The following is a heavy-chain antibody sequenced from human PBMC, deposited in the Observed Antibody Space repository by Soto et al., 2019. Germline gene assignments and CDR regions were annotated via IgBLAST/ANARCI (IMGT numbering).Heavy chain of an antibody. Sequence: EVQLLESGGGLVQPGGSLRLSCVASGFSFSRDGMSWVRQAPGKGLEWVSLITDNGGSTYYADSVKGRFTISRDNTKNTLFLQMNSLRAEDTAVYYCAKERATTTAFDYWGQGALVTVSS. D-gene: IGHD4-17*01. J-gene: IGHJ4*02. V-gene: IGHV3-23*01. CDR2: ITDNGGST. CDR1: GFSFSRDG. CDR3: AKERATTTAFDY.